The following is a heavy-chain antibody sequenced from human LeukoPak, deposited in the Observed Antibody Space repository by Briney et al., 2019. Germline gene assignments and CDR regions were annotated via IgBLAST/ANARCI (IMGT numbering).Heavy chain of an antibody. D-gene: IGHD6-19*01. CDR3: ARSDSSGWFNY. V-gene: IGHV4-34*01. J-gene: IGHJ4*02. CDR1: GGSFSGYY. CDR2: INHSGST. Sequence: SETLSLTCAVYGGSFSGYYWSWIRQPPGKGLEWIGEINHSGSTNYNPSLKSRVTISVDTSKNQFSLQLSSVTAADTAVYYCARSDSSGWFNYWGQGTLVTVSS.